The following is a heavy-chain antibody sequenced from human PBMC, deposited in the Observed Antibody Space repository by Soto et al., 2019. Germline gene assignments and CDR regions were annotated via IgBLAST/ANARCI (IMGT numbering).Heavy chain of an antibody. D-gene: IGHD6-13*01. CDR3: AAWSRSNWVDY. Sequence: EVQLVESGGGLVQPGGSLSLSCATSGFTFNTYWMGWVLRAPRTGLEWVANIQGDESEKSYAVSVKGRFTISSDNAKDSLYLQMNSLRAEDTAIYYCAAWSRSNWVDYWGQGTLVTVSS. V-gene: IGHV3-7*03. CDR2: IQGDESEK. CDR1: GFTFNTYW. J-gene: IGHJ4*02.